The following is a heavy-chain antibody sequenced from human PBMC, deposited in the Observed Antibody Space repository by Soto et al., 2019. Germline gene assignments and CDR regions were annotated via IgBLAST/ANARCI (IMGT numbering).Heavy chain of an antibody. CDR3: AKDRIGGDFDY. CDR1: GFTFNNYA. Sequence: EVQLLDSGGGLVQPGGSLRLSCAASGFTFNNYAMNWVRQAPGKGLEWVATISGTGGSTYYADSVKGRFTISRDNSKNTLYLQMNSLRVEETAVYYCAKDRIGGDFDYWGQGTQVTVSS. D-gene: IGHD2-21*01. CDR2: ISGTGGST. J-gene: IGHJ4*02. V-gene: IGHV3-23*01.